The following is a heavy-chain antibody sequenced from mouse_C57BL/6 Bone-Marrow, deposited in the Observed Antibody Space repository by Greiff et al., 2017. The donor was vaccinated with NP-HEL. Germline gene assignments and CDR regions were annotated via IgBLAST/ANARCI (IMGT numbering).Heavy chain of an antibody. CDR1: GYTFTSYW. CDR2: IHPNSGST. Sequence: VQLQQPGAEQVKPGASVKLSCKASGYTFTSYWMHWVKQRPGQGLEWIGMIHPNSGSTNYNEKFKSKATLTVDKSSSTAYMQLSSLTSEDSAVYYCARGLLWLRRRDYYAMDYWGQGTSVTVSS. V-gene: IGHV1-64*01. CDR3: ARGLLWLRRRDYYAMDY. D-gene: IGHD2-2*01. J-gene: IGHJ4*01.